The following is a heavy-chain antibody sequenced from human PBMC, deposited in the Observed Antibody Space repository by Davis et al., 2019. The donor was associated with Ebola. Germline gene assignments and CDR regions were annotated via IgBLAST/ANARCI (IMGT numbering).Heavy chain of an antibody. D-gene: IGHD5-18*01. J-gene: IGHJ4*02. CDR3: ARGGYSYGPSGLDY. Sequence: PSETLSLTCAVSGGSISSGGYSWSWIRQPPGKGLEWIGYIYHSGSTYYNPSLKSRVTISVDRSKNQFSLKLSSVTAADTAVYYCARGGYSYGPSGLDYWGQGTLVTVSS. CDR2: IYHSGST. V-gene: IGHV4-30-2*01. CDR1: GGSISSGGYS.